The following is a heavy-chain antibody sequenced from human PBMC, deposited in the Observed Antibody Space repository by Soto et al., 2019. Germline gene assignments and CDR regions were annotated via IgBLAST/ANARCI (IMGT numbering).Heavy chain of an antibody. CDR3: ARYGVGATTDYSYYGMDV. Sequence: QVQLVQSGAEVKKPGASVKVSCKASGYTFTSYGISWVRQAPGQGLEWMGWISAYNGKTNYAQKLQGRVTMTTDTSTSTAYMEMRSLRSDDPAVYYCARYGVGATTDYSYYGMDVWGQGTTVTVSS. J-gene: IGHJ6*02. CDR2: ISAYNGKT. V-gene: IGHV1-18*01. CDR1: GYTFTSYG. D-gene: IGHD1-26*01.